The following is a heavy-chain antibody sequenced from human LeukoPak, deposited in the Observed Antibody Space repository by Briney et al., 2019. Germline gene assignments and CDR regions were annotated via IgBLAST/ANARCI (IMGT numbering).Heavy chain of an antibody. D-gene: IGHD2-2*02. CDR2: INPSGGST. CDR3: ARDRDYCSSTSCYTFDY. Sequence: ASVKVSCKASGYTFTSYYMHWVRQAPGQGLEWMGIINPSGGSTSYAQKLQGRVTMTRDTSTSTVYMELSSLRSEDTAVYYCARDRDYCSSTSCYTFDYWGQGTLVTVSS. CDR1: GYTFTSYY. J-gene: IGHJ4*02. V-gene: IGHV1-46*01.